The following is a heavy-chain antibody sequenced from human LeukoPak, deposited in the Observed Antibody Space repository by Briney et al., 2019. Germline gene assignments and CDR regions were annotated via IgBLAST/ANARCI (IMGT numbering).Heavy chain of an antibody. CDR2: ISSSSSTI. J-gene: IGHJ4*02. V-gene: IGHV3-48*01. CDR3: ARLPEFRSYPYYYDSSGPVY. D-gene: IGHD3-22*01. CDR1: GFTFSSYS. Sequence: PGGSLRLSCAASGFTFSSYSMNWVRQAPGKGLEWVSYISSSSSTIYYADSVKGRFTISRDNAKNSLYLQMNSLRAEDTAVYYCARLPEFRSYPYYYDSSGPVYWGQGTLVTVSS.